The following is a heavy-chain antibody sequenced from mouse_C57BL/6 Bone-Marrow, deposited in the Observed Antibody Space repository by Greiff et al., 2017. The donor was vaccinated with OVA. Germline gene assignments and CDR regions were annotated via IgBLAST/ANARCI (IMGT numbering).Heavy chain of an antibody. Sequence: VQLQQPGAELVKPGASVKMSCKASGYTFTSYWITWVKQRPGQGLEWIGDIYPGSGSTNYNEKFKSKATLTVDTSSSTAYMQLSSLTSEDSAVYYCARDPYYYGSLFFDYWGQGTTLTVSS. J-gene: IGHJ2*01. CDR2: IYPGSGST. D-gene: IGHD1-1*01. CDR1: GYTFTSYW. V-gene: IGHV1-55*01. CDR3: ARDPYYYGSLFFDY.